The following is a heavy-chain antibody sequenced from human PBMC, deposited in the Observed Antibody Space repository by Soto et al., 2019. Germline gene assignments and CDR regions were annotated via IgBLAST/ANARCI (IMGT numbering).Heavy chain of an antibody. J-gene: IGHJ6*02. CDR2: IKQDGSEK. Sequence: GRSLRLSCGATGFTFRNYWMTWVRQAPGKGLEWVVNIKQDGSEKYYVDSVKGRFTISRDNAKNSLYLQMNSLRAEDTAVYYCARVEAGASLYYYYGMDVWGQGTTVTVSS. CDR3: ARVEAGASLYYYYGMDV. D-gene: IGHD1-26*01. V-gene: IGHV3-7*05. CDR1: GFTFRNYW.